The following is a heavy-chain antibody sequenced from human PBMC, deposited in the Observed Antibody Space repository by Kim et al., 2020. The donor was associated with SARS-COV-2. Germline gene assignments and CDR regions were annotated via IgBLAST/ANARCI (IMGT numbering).Heavy chain of an antibody. CDR2: ISSGSNYI. V-gene: IGHV3-21*01. CDR3: ARRGADCSGGSCYSGIDY. Sequence: GGSLRLSCAASGFTFSSYSMNWVRQAPGKGLEWVSSISSGSNYIYYADSVKGRFTISRDNAKNSLYLQMNSLRAEDTAVYYCARRGADCSGGSCYSGIDYWGQGTLVTVSS. CDR1: GFTFSSYS. J-gene: IGHJ4*02. D-gene: IGHD2-15*01.